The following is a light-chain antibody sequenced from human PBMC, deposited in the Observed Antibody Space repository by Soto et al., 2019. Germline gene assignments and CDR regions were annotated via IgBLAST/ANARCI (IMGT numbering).Light chain of an antibody. V-gene: IGLV2-14*01. J-gene: IGLJ2*01. Sequence: QSALTQPASGSGSPGQSITISCTGTSNDVGGYNYVSWYQQHPGKAPKLMMYEVSNRPSGVSDRFSGSKSGNTASLIISGLLAEDEADYYCSSFTSRTTVLFGGGTKLIVL. CDR3: SSFTSRTTVL. CDR1: SNDVGGYNY. CDR2: EVS.